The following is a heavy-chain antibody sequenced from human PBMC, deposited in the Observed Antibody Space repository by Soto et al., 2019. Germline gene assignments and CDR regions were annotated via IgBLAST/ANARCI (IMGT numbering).Heavy chain of an antibody. D-gene: IGHD3-22*01. CDR3: AAHYYDSSGKDY. CDR1: GGTFSSYA. CDR2: IIPIFGTA. V-gene: IGHV1-69*13. J-gene: IGHJ4*02. Sequence: SVKVSCKASGGTFSSYAISWVRQAPGQGLEWMGGIIPIFGTANYAQKFQGRVTITADESTSTAYMELSSLRSEDTAVYYCAAHYYDSSGKDYWGQGTLVTVS.